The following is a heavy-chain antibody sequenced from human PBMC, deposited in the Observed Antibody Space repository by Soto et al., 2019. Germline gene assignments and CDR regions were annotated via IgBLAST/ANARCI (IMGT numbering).Heavy chain of an antibody. CDR3: ATAEVDH. V-gene: IGHV3-9*01. CDR2: ISWNSGSI. CDR1: GFTFDDYA. J-gene: IGHJ5*02. Sequence: EVQLVESGGGLVQPGRSLRLSCAASGFTFDDYAMHWVRQAPGKGLEWVSGISWNSGSIGYADSVKGRFTISRDNAKNSLYLQMNSLRAEDTALYYCATAEVDHWGPGTLVTVSS.